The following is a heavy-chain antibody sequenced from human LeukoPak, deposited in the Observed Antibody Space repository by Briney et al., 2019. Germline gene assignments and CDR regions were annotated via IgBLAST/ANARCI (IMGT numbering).Heavy chain of an antibody. CDR2: TFYRSKWYN. CDR3: GRAPAGSSSPANFDY. Sequence: SQTLSLTCAISGDSVSSNSAAWIWIRQSPSRGLEWLGRTFYRSKWYNDYAVSVKSRITIDPDTSKNQFSLQLNSVTPEDTAVYCCGRAPAGSSSPANFDYWGQGTLVTVSS. J-gene: IGHJ4*02. CDR1: GDSVSSNSAA. D-gene: IGHD6-13*01. V-gene: IGHV6-1*01.